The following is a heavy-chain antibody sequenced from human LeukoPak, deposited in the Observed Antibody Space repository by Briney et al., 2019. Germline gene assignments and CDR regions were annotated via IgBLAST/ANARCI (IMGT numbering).Heavy chain of an antibody. V-gene: IGHV3-30*02. CDR2: IRYDGSNK. D-gene: IGHD1-1*01. Sequence: GGSLRLSCEASGFTFSGYGMHWVRQSPGKGLQWVAFIRYDGSNKYYADSVKGRFTISRDNAQASLYLQMISLRADDTAVYYCARVSGRLERQSDLDYWGQGTLVIVSS. J-gene: IGHJ4*02. CDR3: ARVSGRLERQSDLDY. CDR1: GFTFSGYG.